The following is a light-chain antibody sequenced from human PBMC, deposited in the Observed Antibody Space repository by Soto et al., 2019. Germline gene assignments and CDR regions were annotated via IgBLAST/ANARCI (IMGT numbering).Light chain of an antibody. V-gene: IGLV2-14*03. J-gene: IGLJ2*01. Sequence: QSVLTQPASVSGSPGQSITISCTGTSSDVGDYTYVSWYQHHPGKAPKVMIYDVTNRPSGVSNRFSGSKSSNTASLTISGLQTEDEDDYYCCSYTSSDTPVFGGGTKLTVL. CDR3: CSYTSSDTPV. CDR2: DVT. CDR1: SSDVGDYTY.